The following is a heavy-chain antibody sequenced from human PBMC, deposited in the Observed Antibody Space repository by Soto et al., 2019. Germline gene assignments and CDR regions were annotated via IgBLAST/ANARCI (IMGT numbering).Heavy chain of an antibody. CDR3: ARLSNYLPENYYYGMDV. CDR2: IDPSDSYT. D-gene: IGHD1-7*01. J-gene: IGHJ6*02. V-gene: IGHV5-10-1*01. Sequence: GASLKISGKGSGYSFTSYWISWVRQMPGKGLAWMGRIDPSDSYTNYSPSFQGHVTISADKSISTAYLQWSSLKASDTAMYYCARLSNYLPENYYYGMDVWGQGTTVTVSS. CDR1: GYSFTSYW.